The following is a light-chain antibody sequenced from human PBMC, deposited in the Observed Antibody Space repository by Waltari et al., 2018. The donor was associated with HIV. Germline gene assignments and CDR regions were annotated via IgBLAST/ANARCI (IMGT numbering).Light chain of an antibody. CDR3: QQYYSTTTWT. J-gene: IGKJ1*01. CDR2: AAS. Sequence: DIQLTQSPASLSASVGDRVTITCQASQAISNSIAWYQQRPGKAPRLLLFAASRLETGVTSRFIGSGSGTFFTLTITSLQPGDFATYYCQQYYSTTTWTFGQGTRVE. V-gene: IGKV1-NL1*01. CDR1: QAISNS.